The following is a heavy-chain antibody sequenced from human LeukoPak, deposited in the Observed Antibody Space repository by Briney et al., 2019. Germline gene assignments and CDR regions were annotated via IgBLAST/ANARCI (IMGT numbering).Heavy chain of an antibody. D-gene: IGHD1-26*01. CDR1: GFTLSTNA. CDR2: ISGSGAST. Sequence: GGSLRLSCLTSGFTLSTNAMSWVRQAPGKGLEWISGISGSGASTYYADSVKGRFTISRDDSRNTLYLQMNSLRGNDTAVYYCAKDVGKWESLHFFDYWGQGTLVTVSS. J-gene: IGHJ4*02. CDR3: AKDVGKWESLHFFDY. V-gene: IGHV3-23*01.